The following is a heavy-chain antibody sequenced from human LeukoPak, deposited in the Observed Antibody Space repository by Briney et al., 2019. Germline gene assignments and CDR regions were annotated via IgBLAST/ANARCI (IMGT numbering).Heavy chain of an antibody. CDR3: ARDLYDSSGFWLDY. V-gene: IGHV3-11*01. CDR2: ISSSGSTI. J-gene: IGHJ4*02. Sequence: GGSLRLSCTTSGFTFSNYPMSWVRQAPGKGLEWVSYISSSGSTIYYADSVKGRFTISRDNAKNSLYLQMNSLRAEDTAVYYCARDLYDSSGFWLDYWGQGTLVTVSS. CDR1: GFTFSNYP. D-gene: IGHD3-22*01.